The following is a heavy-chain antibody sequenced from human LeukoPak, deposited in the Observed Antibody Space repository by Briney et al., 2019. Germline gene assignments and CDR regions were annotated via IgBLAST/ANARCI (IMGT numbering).Heavy chain of an antibody. D-gene: IGHD6-19*01. V-gene: IGHV1-46*01. CDR3: ARSLRSGWYVYFDN. CDR1: GYTFSNYF. Sequence: GASVKASAKASGYTFSNYFKNWGRKAPGQGLEWMPIVHPSGGSTSYAQKFKGRVTVTRDTSTSTVYMEMSSLRSDDTAIYYCARSLRSGWYVYFDNWGQGTLVTVSS. J-gene: IGHJ4*02. CDR2: VHPSGGST.